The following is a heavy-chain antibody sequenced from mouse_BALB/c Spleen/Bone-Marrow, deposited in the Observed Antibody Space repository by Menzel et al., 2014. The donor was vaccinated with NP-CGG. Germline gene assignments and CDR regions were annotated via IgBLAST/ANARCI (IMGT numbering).Heavy chain of an antibody. CDR2: ISCYNGAT. D-gene: IGHD2-4*01. CDR1: GYSFTGSY. Sequence: LVKTGASVKISCTASGYSFTGSYMHWVKQSHGKSLEWIGYISCYNGATYYNQQFKGKATFTVDTSSSTAYMQCNSLTSEDSAVYYCARAKDYDYDVHYWGQGTTLTVSS. V-gene: IGHV1S34*01. CDR3: ARAKDYDYDVHY. J-gene: IGHJ2*01.